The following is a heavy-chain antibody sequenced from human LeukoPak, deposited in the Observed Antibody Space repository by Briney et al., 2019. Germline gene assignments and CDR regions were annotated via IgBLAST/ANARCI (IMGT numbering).Heavy chain of an antibody. V-gene: IGHV3-30*03. CDR3: ATAVASTCFDY. CDR2: ISYDGSNK. CDR1: GFTFSSYG. Sequence: GGSLRLSCAASGFTFSSYGMHWVRQAPGKGLEWVAVISYDGSNKYYADSVKGRFTISRDNSKNTLYLQMNSLRAEDTAVYYCATAVASTCFDYWGQGTLVTVSS. J-gene: IGHJ4*02. D-gene: IGHD6-19*01.